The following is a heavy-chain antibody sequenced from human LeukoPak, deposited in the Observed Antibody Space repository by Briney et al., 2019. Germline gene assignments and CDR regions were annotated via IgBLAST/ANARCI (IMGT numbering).Heavy chain of an antibody. J-gene: IGHJ4*02. D-gene: IGHD6-6*01. CDR1: GFTFSSYA. CDR2: ISYDGSNK. Sequence: GGSLRLSCAASGFTFSSYAMHWVRQAPGKGLEWVAVISYDGSNKYYADSVKGPFTISRDNSKNTLYLQMNSLRAEDTAVYYCARIARTDYWGQGTLVTVSS. CDR3: ARIARTDY. V-gene: IGHV3-30-3*01.